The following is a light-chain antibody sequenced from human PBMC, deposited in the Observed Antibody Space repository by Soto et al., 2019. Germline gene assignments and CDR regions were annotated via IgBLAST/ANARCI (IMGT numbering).Light chain of an antibody. J-gene: IGKJ1*01. V-gene: IGKV3-20*01. CDR2: GAS. CDR1: QSVSSSY. CDR3: QQYNTYLT. Sequence: EIVLTHSPATLSVSPGERATLSCRASQSVSSSYLAWYQQQPGQAPRLLIYGASSRATGIPDRFSGSGSGTDFTLTISRLEPEDFATYYCQQYNTYLTFGQGTKVDIK.